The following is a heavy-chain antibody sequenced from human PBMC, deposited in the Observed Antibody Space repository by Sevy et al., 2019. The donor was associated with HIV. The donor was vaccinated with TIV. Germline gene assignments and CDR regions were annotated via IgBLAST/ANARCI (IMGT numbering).Heavy chain of an antibody. J-gene: IGHJ6*02. D-gene: IGHD2-2*01. CDR1: GFTFDDYA. V-gene: IGHV3-9*01. Sequence: GGSLRLSCAASGFTFDDYAMHWVRQAPGKGLEWVSGISWNSGSIGYADSVKGRFTISRDNAKNSLYLQMNSLRAEDTALYYCAKGNAIVVVPAGFYGMDVWGQGTTVTVSS. CDR2: ISWNSGSI. CDR3: AKGNAIVVVPAGFYGMDV.